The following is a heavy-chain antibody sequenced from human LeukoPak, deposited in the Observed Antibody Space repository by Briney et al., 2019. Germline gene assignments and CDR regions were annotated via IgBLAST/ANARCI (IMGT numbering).Heavy chain of an antibody. V-gene: IGHV4-34*01. Sequence: PSETLSLTCAVYGGSFSGYYWSWIRQPPGKGLEWIGEINHSGSTNYNPSLKSRVTISVDTSKNQFSLKLSSVTAAYTAVYYCARVAEFYCSGGSCYSSYFDYWGQGTLVTVSS. J-gene: IGHJ4*02. CDR1: GGSFSGYY. D-gene: IGHD2-15*01. CDR2: INHSGST. CDR3: ARVAEFYCSGGSCYSSYFDY.